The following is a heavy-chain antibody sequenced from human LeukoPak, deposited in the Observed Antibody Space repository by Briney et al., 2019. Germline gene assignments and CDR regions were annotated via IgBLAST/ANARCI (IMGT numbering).Heavy chain of an antibody. CDR1: GFTFNDYG. V-gene: IGHV3-20*04. Sequence: PGGSLRLSCAASGFTFNDYGMSWVRQGPGKGLEWVSGINWNGGTTGYADSVRGRFTISRDNAKNSLYLQMNSLRAEDTALYYCARDKHYYDSSNYVCGQGTLVTVSS. D-gene: IGHD3-22*01. CDR3: ARDKHYYDSSNYV. J-gene: IGHJ4*02. CDR2: INWNGGTT.